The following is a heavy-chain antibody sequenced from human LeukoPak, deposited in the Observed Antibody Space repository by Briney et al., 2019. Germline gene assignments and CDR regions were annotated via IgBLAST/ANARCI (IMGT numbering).Heavy chain of an antibody. V-gene: IGHV4-4*07. J-gene: IGHJ4*02. CDR2: TYTSSGST. CDR3: ARAPHGSSWYFDY. Sequence: PSETLSLTCTVSGVSISSYYWSWIRQPAGKGLEWIGRTYTSSGSTNYNPSLKSRVTMSVDTSKNQFSLKLSSVTAADTAVYYCARAPHGSSWYFDYWGQGTLVTVSS. CDR1: GVSISSYY. D-gene: IGHD6-13*01.